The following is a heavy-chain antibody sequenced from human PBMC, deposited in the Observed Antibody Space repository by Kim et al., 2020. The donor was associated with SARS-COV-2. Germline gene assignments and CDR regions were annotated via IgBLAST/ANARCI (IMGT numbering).Heavy chain of an antibody. Sequence: DSVKGRFTISRDNSKNTLYLQMNSLRAEDTAVYYCARDARDTAMSGLIDYWGQGTLVTVSS. V-gene: IGHV3-30*07. CDR3: ARDARDTAMSGLIDY. D-gene: IGHD5-18*01. J-gene: IGHJ4*02.